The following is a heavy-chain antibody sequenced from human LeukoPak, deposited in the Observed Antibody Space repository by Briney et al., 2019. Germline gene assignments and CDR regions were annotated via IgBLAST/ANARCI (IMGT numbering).Heavy chain of an antibody. Sequence: PGGSLRLSCAASGFTVSNNYMSWVRQAPGRGLEWVSVIYSGGSTYYADSVKGRFTISRHNSKNTLYLQMNSLRPEDTAVYYCARNGIELWLPFDPWGQGTLVTVSS. CDR1: GFTVSNNY. D-gene: IGHD5-18*01. CDR2: IYSGGST. J-gene: IGHJ5*02. V-gene: IGHV3-53*04. CDR3: ARNGIELWLPFDP.